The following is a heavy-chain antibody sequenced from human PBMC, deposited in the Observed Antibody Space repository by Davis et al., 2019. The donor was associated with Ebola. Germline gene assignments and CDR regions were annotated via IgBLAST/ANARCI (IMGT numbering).Heavy chain of an antibody. CDR2: IYYSGST. CDR1: GGSVSSGSYY. D-gene: IGHD1-26*01. Sequence: PSETLSLTCTVSGGSVSSGSYYWSWIRQPPGKGLEWIGYIYYSGSTNYNPSLKSRVTISVDTSKNQFSLKLSSVTAADTAVYYCARGRAPLRSGSYWLYAFDIWGQGTMVTVSS. J-gene: IGHJ3*02. CDR3: ARGRAPLRSGSYWLYAFDI. V-gene: IGHV4-61*01.